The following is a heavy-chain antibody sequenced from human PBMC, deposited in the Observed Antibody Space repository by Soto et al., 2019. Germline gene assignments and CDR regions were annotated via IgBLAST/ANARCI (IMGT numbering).Heavy chain of an antibody. CDR1: GFTLSAYW. CDR2: INRDGSKK. Sequence: EVQLEESGGDLVQPGGSLRLSCAASGFTLSAYWMTWVRQAPGKGLEWVANINRDGSKKSYLDAVRGRFTISRENVGNSLYLQMDSLRAYDTALYYCARDVSPGSSSLYLDAFDIWGQGTMVTVSS. D-gene: IGHD6-13*01. CDR3: ARDVSPGSSSLYLDAFDI. J-gene: IGHJ3*02. V-gene: IGHV3-7*05.